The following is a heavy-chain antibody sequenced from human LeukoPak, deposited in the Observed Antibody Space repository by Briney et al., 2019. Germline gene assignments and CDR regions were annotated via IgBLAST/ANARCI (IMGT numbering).Heavy chain of an antibody. CDR3: ARLSEMFRGPQVIYYFDY. CDR1: GFTFSTYS. Sequence: GGSLRLSCAASGFTFSTYSMNWVRQAPGKGLEWVSSISSSSSYIYYADSLKGRFTISRDNAKNSLYLQMNSLRAEDTAVYYCARLSEMFRGPQVIYYFDYWGQGTLVTVSS. D-gene: IGHD3-10*01. J-gene: IGHJ4*02. CDR2: ISSSSSYI. V-gene: IGHV3-21*01.